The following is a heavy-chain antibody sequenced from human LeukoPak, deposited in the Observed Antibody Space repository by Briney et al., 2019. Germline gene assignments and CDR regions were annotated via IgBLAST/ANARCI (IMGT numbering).Heavy chain of an antibody. CDR1: GGSISSYY. Sequence: KPSETLSLTCTVSGGSISSYYWSWIRQPAGKGLEWIGRIYTSGSTNYNPSLKSRVTMSVDTSKNQFSLKLSSVTAADTAVYYCVRAVAATAPDYFDYWGQGTLVTVSS. J-gene: IGHJ4*02. CDR3: VRAVAATAPDYFDY. CDR2: IYTSGST. D-gene: IGHD6-19*01. V-gene: IGHV4-4*07.